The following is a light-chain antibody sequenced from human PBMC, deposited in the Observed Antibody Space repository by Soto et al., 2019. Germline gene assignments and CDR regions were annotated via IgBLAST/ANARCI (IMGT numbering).Light chain of an antibody. CDR2: GAS. CDR3: QQYNNWPRT. Sequence: EILMTQSPATLSVSPGERATLSCRASQSVSSDLAWYHQKPGQAPRLLIYGASTRATGIPARFSGSGSGIEFTLTINSLQSEDFAVYYCQQYNNWPRTFGQGTKVDIK. V-gene: IGKV3-15*01. CDR1: QSVSSD. J-gene: IGKJ1*01.